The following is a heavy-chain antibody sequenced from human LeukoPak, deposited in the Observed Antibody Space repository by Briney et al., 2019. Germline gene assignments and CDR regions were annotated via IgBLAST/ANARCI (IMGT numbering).Heavy chain of an antibody. Sequence: GGSLRLSCAASGFTFSSYAMSWVRQAPGKGLEWVSAISGSGGSTYYADSVKGRFTISRDNSKNTLYLQMNSLRAEDTAVYYCAKTPGHSSGWLILDYYYYYYYMDVWGKGTTVTVSS. V-gene: IGHV3-23*01. D-gene: IGHD6-19*01. J-gene: IGHJ6*03. CDR3: AKTPGHSSGWLILDYYYYYYYMDV. CDR1: GFTFSSYA. CDR2: ISGSGGST.